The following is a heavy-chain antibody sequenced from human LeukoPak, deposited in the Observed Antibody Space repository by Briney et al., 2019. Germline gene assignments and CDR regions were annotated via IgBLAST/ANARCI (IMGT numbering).Heavy chain of an antibody. Sequence: PGGSLRLSCAASGFTFSSYAMHWVRQAPGKGLEWVAVISYDGSNKYYADSVKGRFTISRDNSKNTLYLQMNSLRAEDTAVYYCARDFSASTVTTPRFDYWGQGTLVTVSS. CDR1: GFTFSSYA. J-gene: IGHJ4*02. CDR2: ISYDGSNK. V-gene: IGHV3-30-3*01. D-gene: IGHD4-17*01. CDR3: ARDFSASTVTTPRFDY.